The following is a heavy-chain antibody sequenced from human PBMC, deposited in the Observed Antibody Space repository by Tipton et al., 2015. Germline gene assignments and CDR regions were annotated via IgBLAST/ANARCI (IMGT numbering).Heavy chain of an antibody. Sequence: TLSLTCTVSNGSISLSYWSWIRQPPGKGLEWIGYIYYSGSTYYNPSLKSRVTISVDTSKNQFSLKLSSVTAADTAVYYCAREGPQPSRDAFDIWGQGTMVTVSS. J-gene: IGHJ3*02. CDR3: AREGPQPSRDAFDI. CDR1: NGSISLSY. V-gene: IGHV4-59*12. CDR2: IYYSGST.